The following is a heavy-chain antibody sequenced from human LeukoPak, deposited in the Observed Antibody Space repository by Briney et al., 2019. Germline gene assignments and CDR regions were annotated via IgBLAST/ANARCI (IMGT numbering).Heavy chain of an antibody. CDR1: GFTFSSYA. Sequence: GRSLRLSCAASGFTFSSYATHWVRQAPGKGLEWVAVISYDGSNKYYADSVKGRFTISRDNSKNTLYLQMNSLRAEDTAVYYCARDTYYYGSGSYYIAEYWGQGTLVTVSS. J-gene: IGHJ4*02. CDR2: ISYDGSNK. V-gene: IGHV3-30*04. CDR3: ARDTYYYGSGSYYIAEY. D-gene: IGHD3-10*01.